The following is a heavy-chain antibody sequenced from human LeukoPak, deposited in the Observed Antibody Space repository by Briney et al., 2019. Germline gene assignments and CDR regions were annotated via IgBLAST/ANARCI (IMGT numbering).Heavy chain of an antibody. Sequence: ASVKVSCKASGYTFGAYYMYWVRQAPGQGLEWMGWIRPNSGGTNYTQKFQGRVTMTRDMSTSTAYMELSSLRSEDTAVYYCAAEVTAMASHWGQGTLVTVSS. V-gene: IGHV1-2*02. CDR1: GYTFGAYY. D-gene: IGHD5-18*01. J-gene: IGHJ4*02. CDR2: IRPNSGGT. CDR3: AAEVTAMASH.